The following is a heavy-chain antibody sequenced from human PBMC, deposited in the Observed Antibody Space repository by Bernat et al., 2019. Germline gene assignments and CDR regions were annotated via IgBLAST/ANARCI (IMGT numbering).Heavy chain of an antibody. CDR2: IWSGGSNK. J-gene: IGHJ3*02. CDR1: GFSFSGYG. Sequence: QVQLVESGGGVVQPGRSLTLSCAASGFSFSGYGMHWVRQAPGKGLEWVAVIWSGGSNKYYADFVKGLFTISRDNSQNTLLLQMNSLRAEDTAVYFCARDFLGTRMLPGASDIWGQGTMVTV. CDR3: ARDFLGTRMLPGASDI. V-gene: IGHV3-33*01. D-gene: IGHD1-1*01.